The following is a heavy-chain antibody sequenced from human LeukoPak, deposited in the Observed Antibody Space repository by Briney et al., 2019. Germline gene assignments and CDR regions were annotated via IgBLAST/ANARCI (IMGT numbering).Heavy chain of an antibody. V-gene: IGHV4-30-4*07. CDR3: ARDAVWYSSSWYGRGYYMDV. Sequence: PSETLSLTCAVYGGSFSGYSWSWIRQPPGKGLEWIGYIYYSGSTYYNPSLKSRVTISVDTSKNQFSLKLSSVTAADTAVYYCARDAVWYSSSWYGRGYYMDVWGKGTTVTVSS. CDR2: IYYSGST. CDR1: GGSFSGYS. D-gene: IGHD6-13*01. J-gene: IGHJ6*03.